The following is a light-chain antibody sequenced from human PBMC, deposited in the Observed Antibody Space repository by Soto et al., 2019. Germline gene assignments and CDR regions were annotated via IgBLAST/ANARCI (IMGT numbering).Light chain of an antibody. CDR2: AAS. J-gene: IGKJ3*01. V-gene: IGKV1-39*01. CDR1: QSISDY. CDR3: QQSYSTLT. Sequence: DIQMTQSPSSLSASVGDRVTITCRASQSISDYLNWYQQKPGKAPKLLIYAASSLVSGVPSRFSGSGSGTDFTLTISSLQPEDFATYYCQQSYSTLTVGPGTKLDIK.